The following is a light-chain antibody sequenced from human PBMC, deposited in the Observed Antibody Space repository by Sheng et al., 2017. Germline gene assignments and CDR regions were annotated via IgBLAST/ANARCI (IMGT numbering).Light chain of an antibody. J-gene: IGKJ1*01. CDR1: QSVSSSY. Sequence: EIVLTQSPGTLSLSPGERVTLSCRASQSVSSSYLAWYQQKPGQAPRLLIYGASSRATGIPDRFSGSGSGTDFTLTISRLEPEDFAVYYCQQYGSSPPVKFGQGDQGGNQT. CDR3: QQYGSSPPVK. CDR2: GAS. V-gene: IGKV3-20*01.